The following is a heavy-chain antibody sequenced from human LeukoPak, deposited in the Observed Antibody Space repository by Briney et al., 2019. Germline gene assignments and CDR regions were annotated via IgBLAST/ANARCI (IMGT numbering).Heavy chain of an antibody. V-gene: IGHV4-34*01. CDR2: INHSGSA. CDR1: GGSFSGYY. J-gene: IGHJ3*02. CDR3: ARDSNYDILTGYYISAFDI. Sequence: SETLSLTCAVYGGSFSGYYWSWIRQPPGKGLEWIGEINHSGSANYNPSLKSRVTISVDTSKNQFSLKLSSVTAADTAVYYCARDSNYDILTGYYISAFDIWGQGTMVTVSS. D-gene: IGHD3-9*01.